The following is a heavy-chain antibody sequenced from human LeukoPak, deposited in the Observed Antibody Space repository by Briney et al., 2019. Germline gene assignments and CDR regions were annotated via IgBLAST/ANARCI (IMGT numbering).Heavy chain of an antibody. CDR2: IYYSGTT. Sequence: SETLSLTCTVSGGSISSSGYYWSWIRQLPGKGLEWIGYIYYSGTTYYNPSLKSRATISVDTSKNQFSLNLTSLTAADTAVYYCARGDGYYFDYWGQGTLVTVSS. V-gene: IGHV4-31*03. D-gene: IGHD5-24*01. J-gene: IGHJ4*02. CDR1: GGSISSSGYY. CDR3: ARGDGYYFDY.